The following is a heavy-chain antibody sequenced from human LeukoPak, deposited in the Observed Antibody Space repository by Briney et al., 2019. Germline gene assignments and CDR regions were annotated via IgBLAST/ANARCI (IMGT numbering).Heavy chain of an antibody. Sequence: SSVKXXXXXSXXTFISYAIXWVRQAPGQGLEWXGXIIPIFGTANYAQKFQGRVTITTDESTSTAYMELSSLRSEDTAVYYCASGYYYDSSGYSYYFDYWGQGTLVTVYS. CDR1: XXTFISYA. V-gene: IGHV1-69*05. J-gene: IGHJ4*02. CDR3: ASGYYYDSSGYSYYFDY. CDR2: IIPIFGTA. D-gene: IGHD3-22*01.